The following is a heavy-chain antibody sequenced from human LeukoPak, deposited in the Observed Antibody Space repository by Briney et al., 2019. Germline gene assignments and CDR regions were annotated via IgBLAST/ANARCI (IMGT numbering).Heavy chain of an antibody. CDR2: IIPIFGTA. CDR3: ARVWSLANYGYYYYYMDV. V-gene: IGHV1-69*01. D-gene: IGHD1-7*01. J-gene: IGHJ6*03. CDR1: GGTFSSYA. Sequence: ASVKVSCKXSGGTFSSYAISWVRQAPGQGLERMGGIIPIFGTANYAQKFQGRVTITADESTSTAYMELSSLRSEDTAVYYCARVWSLANYGYYYYYMDVWGKGTTVTVSS.